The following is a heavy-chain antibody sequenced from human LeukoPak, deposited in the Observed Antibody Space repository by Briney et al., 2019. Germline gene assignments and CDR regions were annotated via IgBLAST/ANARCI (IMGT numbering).Heavy chain of an antibody. J-gene: IGHJ4*02. CDR3: ARQGGYSSSPLDY. CDR2: IYTSGST. V-gene: IGHV4-4*09. D-gene: IGHD6-6*01. CDR1: GGSLRSYY. Sequence: SETLSLTCTVSGGSLRSYYWSWIPQPPGKGLERIGYIYTSGSTNYNPSLKRRVTTPVDTSTTKFSLKLSSVTAADTAVFYCARQGGYSSSPLDYWGQGTLVTVSS.